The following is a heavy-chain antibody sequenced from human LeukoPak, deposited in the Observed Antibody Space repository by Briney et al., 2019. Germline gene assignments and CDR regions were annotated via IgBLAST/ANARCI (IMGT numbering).Heavy chain of an antibody. V-gene: IGHV3-15*01. J-gene: IGHJ4*02. CDR1: GFTFTNAW. D-gene: IGHD3-10*01. CDR2: IKSKADGGTA. CDR3: TTYSASGSYHY. Sequence: GGSLRLSCAASGFTFTNAWMSWVRQAPGKGLERVGRIKSKADGGTADYAAPVKGRFTISRDDSKTTLYLQMNSLKTEDTALYYCTTYSASGSYHYWGQGTLVTVSS.